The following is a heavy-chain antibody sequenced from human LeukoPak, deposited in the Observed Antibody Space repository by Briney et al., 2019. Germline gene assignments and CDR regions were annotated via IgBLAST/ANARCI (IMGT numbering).Heavy chain of an antibody. D-gene: IGHD6-13*01. CDR3: ARGAPGYSSSPPVGGLDY. CDR2: ISYDGSNK. CDR1: GFTFSSYA. J-gene: IGHJ4*02. V-gene: IGHV3-30-3*01. Sequence: GGSLRLSCAASGFTFSSYAMHWVRQAPGKGLEWVAVISYDGSNKYYADSVKGRFTISRDNSKNTLYLQMNSLRAEDTAVYYCARGAPGYSSSPPVGGLDYWGQGTLVTVSS.